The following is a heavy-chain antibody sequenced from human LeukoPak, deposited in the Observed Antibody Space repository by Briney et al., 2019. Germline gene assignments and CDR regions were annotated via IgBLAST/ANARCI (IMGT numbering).Heavy chain of an antibody. CDR2: ISAYNGNT. Sequence: VKVSCKASGYTFTSYGISWMRQAPGQGLEWMGWISAYNGNTNYAQKLQGRVTMTTDTSTSTAYMELRSLRSDDTAVYYCARIHDWSPNVLRYFDYWGQGTLVTVSS. D-gene: IGHD3-9*01. CDR1: GYTFTSYG. V-gene: IGHV1-18*01. CDR3: ARIHDWSPNVLRYFDY. J-gene: IGHJ4*02.